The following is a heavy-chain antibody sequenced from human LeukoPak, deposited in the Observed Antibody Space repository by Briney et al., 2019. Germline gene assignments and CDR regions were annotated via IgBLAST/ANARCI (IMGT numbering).Heavy chain of an antibody. Sequence: SETLSLTCTVSGGSISSSDYYWGWIRQPPGKGLEWIGYIYYSGSTNYNPSLKSRVTISVDTSKNQFSLKLSSVTAADTAVYYCARAAYSGSYHSDYWGQGTLVTVSS. V-gene: IGHV4-61*08. CDR3: ARAAYSGSYHSDY. D-gene: IGHD1-26*01. CDR2: IYYSGST. CDR1: GGSISSSDYY. J-gene: IGHJ4*02.